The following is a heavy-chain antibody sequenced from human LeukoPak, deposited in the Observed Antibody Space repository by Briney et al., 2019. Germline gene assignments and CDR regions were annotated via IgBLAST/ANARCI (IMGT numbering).Heavy chain of an antibody. V-gene: IGHV4-39*02. CDR3: ARDYYYDTGDRAFDI. Sequence: SETLFLTCNVSGASISSGRNYWGWIRQSPGKGLEWIGSIYYNGNSYYNPSLKSRVSISVDTSKNQFSLKLSSVTAADTAVYYCARDYYYDTGDRAFDIWGQGTMVTVSS. D-gene: IGHD3-22*01. J-gene: IGHJ3*02. CDR2: IYYNGNS. CDR1: GASISSGRNY.